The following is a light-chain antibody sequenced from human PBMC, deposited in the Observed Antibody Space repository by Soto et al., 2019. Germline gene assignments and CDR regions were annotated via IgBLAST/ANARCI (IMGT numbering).Light chain of an antibody. CDR1: STDFVTYNR. Sequence: QSVLTQPPSVSGSPGQSVTISCTGTSTDFVTYNRVSWYQQPPGTAPKLIVYEASNRPSGVPDRFSVSKSGNTASLTISGLQAAEEADYYCSLYTSENTYVFGTGTKVTVL. CDR3: SLYTSENTYV. J-gene: IGLJ1*01. CDR2: EAS. V-gene: IGLV2-18*01.